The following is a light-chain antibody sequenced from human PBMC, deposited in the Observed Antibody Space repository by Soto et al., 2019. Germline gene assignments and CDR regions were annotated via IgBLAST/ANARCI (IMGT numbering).Light chain of an antibody. V-gene: IGKV1-5*03. CDR1: QSISSW. J-gene: IGKJ4*01. CDR3: QQYNSSLT. Sequence: DIQMTQSPSTLSASVGDRVTITCRASQSISSWLAWYQQRPGKAPKLLIYKASSLESGVPSRFSGSGSGTEFTLTISSLQPEDFATYYCQQYNSSLTLGGGTKVDIK. CDR2: KAS.